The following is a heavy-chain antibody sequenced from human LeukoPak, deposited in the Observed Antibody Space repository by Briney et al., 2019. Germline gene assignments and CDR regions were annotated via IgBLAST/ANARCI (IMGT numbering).Heavy chain of an antibody. CDR2: IYYSGST. CDR3: ARGSHPDY. D-gene: IGHD3-10*01. Sequence: PSETLSLTCTVPGGSNSSYYWSWIRQPPGKGLEWIGYIYYSGSTNYNPSLKSRVTISVDTSKNQFSLKLSSVTAADTAVYYCARGSHPDYWGQGTLVTVSS. J-gene: IGHJ4*02. CDR1: GGSNSSYY. V-gene: IGHV4-59*08.